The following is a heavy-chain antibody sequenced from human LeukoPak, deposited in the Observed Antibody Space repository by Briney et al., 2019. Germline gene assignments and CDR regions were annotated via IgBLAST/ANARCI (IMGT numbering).Heavy chain of an antibody. V-gene: IGHV4-59*08. D-gene: IGHD5-18*01. CDR1: GGSISSYY. CDR3: ARQETVDTAMVTY. CDR2: IYYSEST. Sequence: KPSETLSLTCTVSGGSISSYYWSWIRQPPGKGLEWIGYIYYSESTNYNPSLKSRVTISVDTSKNQFSLKLSSVTAADTAVYYCARQETVDTAMVTYWGQGTLVTVSS. J-gene: IGHJ4*02.